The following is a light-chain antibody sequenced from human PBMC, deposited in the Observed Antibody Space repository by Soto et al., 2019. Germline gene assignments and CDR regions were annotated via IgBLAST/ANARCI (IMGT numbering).Light chain of an antibody. V-gene: IGLV2-8*01. CDR1: RRDVGAYKY. J-gene: IGLJ1*01. CDR3: PSYAGNSNLSV. Sequence: YSLTLPPSASGSRGQSLNISCTGPRRDVGAYKYVSWYQQHPGKAPKLMIYEVSQRPSGVPDRLSGSKSGNAASLTVCGLQAEDEADYYCPSYAGNSNLSVFGTGTKVTVL. CDR2: EVS.